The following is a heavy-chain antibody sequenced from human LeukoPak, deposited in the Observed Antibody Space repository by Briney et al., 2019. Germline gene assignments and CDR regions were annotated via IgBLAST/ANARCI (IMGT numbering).Heavy chain of an antibody. Sequence: GGSLRLSCAASGFTFSSYGMHWVRQAPGKGLEWVAVISDDGTFALYGDSVRGRFTISRDSSKNTLYLQMNSLKTEDTAVYYCTTDPSPGIIVDYWGQGTLVTVSS. J-gene: IGHJ4*02. CDR2: ISDDGTFA. CDR1: GFTFSSYG. CDR3: TTDPSPGIIVDY. D-gene: IGHD6-13*01. V-gene: IGHV3-30*12.